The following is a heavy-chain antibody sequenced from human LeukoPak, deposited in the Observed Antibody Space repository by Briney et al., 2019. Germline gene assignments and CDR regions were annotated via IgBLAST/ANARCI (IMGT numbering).Heavy chain of an antibody. Sequence: GGSLRLSCAPSGFTFNSYPMTWVRQAPGKGLEWVSTILSGGDTYYADSVKGRFTISRDNSRDTLYPQMNSLRAEDTAVYYCARGGGAYTPFDCWGLGTLVTVSS. CDR2: ILSGGDT. J-gene: IGHJ4*02. CDR1: GFTFNSYP. V-gene: IGHV3-23*01. CDR3: ARGGGAYTPFDC. D-gene: IGHD3-16*01.